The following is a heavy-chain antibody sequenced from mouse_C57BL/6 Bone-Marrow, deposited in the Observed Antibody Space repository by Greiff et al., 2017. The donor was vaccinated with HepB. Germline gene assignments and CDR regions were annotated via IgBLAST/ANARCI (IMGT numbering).Heavy chain of an antibody. D-gene: IGHD3-3*01. CDR3: ARHRAGKGLDY. CDR2: ISNLAYSI. Sequence: DVKLVESGGGLVQPGGSLKLSCAASGFTFSDYGMAWVRQAPRKGPEWVAFISNLAYSIYYADTVTGRFTISRENAKNTLYLEMSSLRSEDTAMYYCARHRAGKGLDYWGQGTTLTVSS. CDR1: GFTFSDYG. J-gene: IGHJ2*01. V-gene: IGHV5-15*01.